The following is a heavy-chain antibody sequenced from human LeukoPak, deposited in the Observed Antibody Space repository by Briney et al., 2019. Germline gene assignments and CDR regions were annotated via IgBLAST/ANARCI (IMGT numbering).Heavy chain of an antibody. V-gene: IGHV3-64*01. CDR2: ITGDGSTP. CDR1: GFVFSNHA. D-gene: IGHD5-12*01. J-gene: IGHJ5*02. CDR3: ARVGFSGYDS. Sequence: PGGSLRLSCATSGFVFSNHAMNWVRQAPGKGLEYVSAITGDGSTPYYANSVKGRFTISRDNSKNTLYLQMGSLRSEDMAVYYCARVGFSGYDSWGQGTLVTVSS.